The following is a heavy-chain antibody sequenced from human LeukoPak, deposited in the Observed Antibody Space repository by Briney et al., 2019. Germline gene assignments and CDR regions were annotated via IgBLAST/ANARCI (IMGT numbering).Heavy chain of an antibody. CDR2: INHSGST. CDR1: GGSFSGYY. CDR3: ARGRKYSSSWYAY. Sequence: PSETLSLTCAVYGGSFSGYYCSWIRQPPGKGLEWIGEINHSGSTNYNPSLKSRVTISVDTSKNQFSLKLSSVTAADTAVYYCARGRKYSSSWYAYWGQGTLVTVSS. V-gene: IGHV4-34*01. D-gene: IGHD6-13*01. J-gene: IGHJ4*02.